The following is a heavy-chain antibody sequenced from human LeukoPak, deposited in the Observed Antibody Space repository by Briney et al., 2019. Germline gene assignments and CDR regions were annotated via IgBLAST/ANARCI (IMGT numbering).Heavy chain of an antibody. V-gene: IGHV3-30*03. CDR2: ISYDGSNK. Sequence: GGSLRLSCAASGFSFSSYGMHWVRQAPGKGLEWVAVISYDGSNKYYADSVKGRFTISRDNSKNTLYLQMNSLRAEDTAVYYCARRAGAYSHPYDYWGQGTLVTVSS. CDR1: GFSFSSYG. CDR3: ARRAGAYSHPYDY. J-gene: IGHJ4*02. D-gene: IGHD4/OR15-4a*01.